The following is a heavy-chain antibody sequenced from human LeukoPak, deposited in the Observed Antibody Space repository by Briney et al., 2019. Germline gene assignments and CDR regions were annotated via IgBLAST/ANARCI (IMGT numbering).Heavy chain of an antibody. V-gene: IGHV4-34*01. D-gene: IGHD3-22*01. J-gene: IGHJ6*03. CDR2: INHSGST. CDR1: GGSFSGYY. Sequence: ETLSLTCAVYGGSFSGYYWSWIRQPPGKGLEWIGEINHSGSTNYNPSLQSRVTISVDTSKNQFSLKLSSVTAADTAVYYCERGLSSVYYYYYMDVWGKGTTVTVSS. CDR3: ERGLSSVYYYYYMDV.